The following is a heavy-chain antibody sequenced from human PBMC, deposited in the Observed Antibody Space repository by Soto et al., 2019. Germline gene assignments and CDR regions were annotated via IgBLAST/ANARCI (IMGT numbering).Heavy chain of an antibody. CDR1: GFTFSGSA. CDR2: IRSKANSYAT. Sequence: EVQLVESGGGLVQPGGSLKLSCAASGFTFSGSAMHWVRQASGKGLEWVGRIRSKANSYATAYAASVQGRFTISRDDSKNTKYLQMNRLKTEKTAVTYFTKFSRTATISYYYYGMDVWGQGTTVTVSS. D-gene: IGHD1-26*01. J-gene: IGHJ6*02. V-gene: IGHV3-73*01. CDR3: TKFSRTATISYYYYGMDV.